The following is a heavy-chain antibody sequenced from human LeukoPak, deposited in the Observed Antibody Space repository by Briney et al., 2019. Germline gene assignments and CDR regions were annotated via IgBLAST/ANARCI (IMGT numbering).Heavy chain of an antibody. CDR2: VNPSGSA. J-gene: IGHJ5*02. Sequence: PSETLSLTCAVYGASFNDYYWSWIRHSPTKGLEWIGEVNPSGSAKYNPFLRSRVTISADKSKKQFFLRLSPVAAADSGVYYCARERASNNHDNWFDPWGQGTLVTVSS. CDR1: GASFNDYY. V-gene: IGHV4-34*01. CDR3: ARERASNNHDNWFDP.